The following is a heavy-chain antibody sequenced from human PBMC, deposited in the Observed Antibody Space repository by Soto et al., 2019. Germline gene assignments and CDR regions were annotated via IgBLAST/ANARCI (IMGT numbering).Heavy chain of an antibody. Sequence: GGSLRLSCAASGFTVSSNYMSWVRQAPGKGLEWVSVIYSGGSTYYADSVKGRFTISRDNSKNTLYLQMNSLRAEDTAVYYCVTSATAIPLQGLDYWGQGTLVTVSS. CDR3: VTSATAIPLQGLDY. D-gene: IGHD2-2*02. J-gene: IGHJ4*02. CDR1: GFTVSSNY. CDR2: IYSGGST. V-gene: IGHV3-66*01.